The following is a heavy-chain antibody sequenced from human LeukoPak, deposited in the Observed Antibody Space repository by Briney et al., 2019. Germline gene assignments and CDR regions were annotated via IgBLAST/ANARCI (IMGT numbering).Heavy chain of an antibody. CDR1: GFTFSSYG. CDR2: ISGSGGST. J-gene: IGHJ4*02. Sequence: QTGGSLRLSCAASGFTFSSYGMSWVRQAPGNGLEWVSAISGSGGSTYYTDSVKGRFTISRDNSKNTLYLLMNSLRAEDTAVYYCAKARITILLDYWGQGTLVTVSS. D-gene: IGHD3-9*01. CDR3: AKARITILLDY. V-gene: IGHV3-23*01.